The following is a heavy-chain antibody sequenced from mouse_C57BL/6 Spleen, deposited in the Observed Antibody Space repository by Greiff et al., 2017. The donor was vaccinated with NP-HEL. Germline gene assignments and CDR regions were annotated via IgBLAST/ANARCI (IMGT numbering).Heavy chain of an antibody. CDR2: ISNLAYSI. J-gene: IGHJ4*01. V-gene: IGHV5-15*01. Sequence: EVKLQESGGGLVQPGGSLKLSCAASGFTFSDYAMAWVRQAPRKGPEWVAFISNLAYSIYYADTVTGRFTISRENAKNTLYLEMSSLRSEDTAMYYCARQDYYYAMDYWGQGTSVTVSS. CDR3: ARQDYYYAMDY. CDR1: GFTFSDYA.